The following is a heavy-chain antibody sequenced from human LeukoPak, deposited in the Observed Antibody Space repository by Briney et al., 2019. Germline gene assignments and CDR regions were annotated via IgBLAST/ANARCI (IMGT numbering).Heavy chain of an antibody. D-gene: IGHD4-17*01. CDR2: ISDDGSNK. V-gene: IGHV3-30*18. CDR3: AKDDYGDPYNYYYGMDV. J-gene: IGHJ6*02. Sequence: GGSLRLSCAASGFTFSSYGMHWVRQSPGKGLEWVAVISDDGSNKYYADSVKGRFTLSRDNSKNTLYLQMNSLRAEDTAVYYCAKDDYGDPYNYYYGMDVWGQGTTVTVFS. CDR1: GFTFSSYG.